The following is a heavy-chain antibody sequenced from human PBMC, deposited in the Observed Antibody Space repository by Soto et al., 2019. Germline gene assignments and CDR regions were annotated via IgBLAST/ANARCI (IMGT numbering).Heavy chain of an antibody. CDR2: INSDGSST. CDR1: GFTFSIYW. J-gene: IGHJ6*02. D-gene: IGHD6-6*01. V-gene: IGHV3-74*01. Sequence: GGSLRLSRAASGFTFSIYWMHWVRQAPGKGLVWVSRINSDGSSTSYADSVKGRFTISRDNAKNTLYLQMNSLRTEDTAVYYCAREGSARRYYYGMDVWGQGTTVTVSS. CDR3: AREGSARRYYYGMDV.